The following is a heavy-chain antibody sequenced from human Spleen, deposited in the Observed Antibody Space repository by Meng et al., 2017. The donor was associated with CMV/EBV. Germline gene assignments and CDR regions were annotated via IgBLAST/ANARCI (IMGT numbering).Heavy chain of an antibody. Sequence: GGSLRLSCAASGFTFSSYAMHWVRQAPGKGLEWVAVISYDGSNKYYADSVKGRFTISRDNSKNTLYLQMNSLRAEDTAVYYCARAEALAAPSNFDYWGQGTLVTVSS. CDR1: GFTFSSYA. V-gene: IGHV3-30-3*01. D-gene: IGHD6-13*01. J-gene: IGHJ4*02. CDR3: ARAEALAAPSNFDY. CDR2: ISYDGSNK.